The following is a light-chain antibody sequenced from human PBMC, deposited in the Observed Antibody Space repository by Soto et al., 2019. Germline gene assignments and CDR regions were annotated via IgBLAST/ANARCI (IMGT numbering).Light chain of an antibody. Sequence: SPATLSLSPGERATLSCRASQSVSNYLAWYQQKPGQAPRLLIHDASDRATGIPARFSGSGSETDFTLTISSLEPEDFALYYCQQRSSWPITFGQGTRLEIK. CDR1: QSVSNY. CDR2: DAS. J-gene: IGKJ5*01. V-gene: IGKV3-11*01. CDR3: QQRSSWPIT.